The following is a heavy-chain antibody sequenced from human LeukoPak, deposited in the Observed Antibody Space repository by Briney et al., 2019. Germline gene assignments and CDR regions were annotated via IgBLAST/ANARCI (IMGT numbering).Heavy chain of an antibody. CDR2: IFYSGST. CDR3: ALYDFWSGAGFGY. Sequence: SETLSLTCTVSGGSVISGSSYWGWIRQPPGKGLEWIGNIFYSGSTYYNPSLQSRVTISLDTSQNQFSLTLNSVTAADTAVYYCALYDFWSGAGFGYWGQGTLVTVSS. V-gene: IGHV4-39*07. CDR1: GGSVISGSSY. J-gene: IGHJ4*02. D-gene: IGHD3-3*01.